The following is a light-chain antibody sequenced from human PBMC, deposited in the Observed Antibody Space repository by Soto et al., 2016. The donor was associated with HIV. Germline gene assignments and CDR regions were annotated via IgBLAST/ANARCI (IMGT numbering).Light chain of an antibody. CDR2: EDA. CDR3: QTWDTRTVY. V-gene: IGLV3-1*01. Sequence: SYELTQPPSVSVSPGQTTSITCSGDKLGDKYTAWYQQRPGHSPVLVTYEDAKRPSGIPERFSGSNSGNTATLTINKTQALDEADYYCQTWDTRTVYFGGGTKLTVL. J-gene: IGLJ2*01. CDR1: KLGDKY.